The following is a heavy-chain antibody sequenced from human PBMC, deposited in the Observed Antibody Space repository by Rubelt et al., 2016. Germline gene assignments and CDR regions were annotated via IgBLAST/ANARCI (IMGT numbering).Heavy chain of an antibody. D-gene: IGHD3-22*01. Sequence: QVQLQQWGAGLLKPSETLSLTCAVYGGSFSGYYWTWIRQPPGKGLEWIGESNVRGSTNYNPSLKSRVTISVDTSKNQFSRNLDFVTAADTAMDYCARGRRDISGSFHYDGVGGDYWGQGTLVTVSS. J-gene: IGHJ4*02. CDR1: GGSFSGYY. CDR2: SNVRGST. CDR3: ARGRRDISGSFHYDGVGGDY. V-gene: IGHV4-34*01.